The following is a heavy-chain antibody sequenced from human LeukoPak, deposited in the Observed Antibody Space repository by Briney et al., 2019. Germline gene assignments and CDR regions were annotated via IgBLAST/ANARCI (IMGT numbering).Heavy chain of an antibody. CDR3: ARYYLYDSSGHPPYYFDY. CDR2: IYPGDSDT. Sequence: GESLKISCKGSGYSFTSYWIGWVRQMPGKGLEWMGIIYPGDSDTRYSPSFQGQVTISADKSISTAYLQWSSLKASDTAMYYCARYYLYDSSGHPPYYFDYWGQGTLVTVSS. D-gene: IGHD3-22*01. J-gene: IGHJ4*02. CDR1: GYSFTSYW. V-gene: IGHV5-51*01.